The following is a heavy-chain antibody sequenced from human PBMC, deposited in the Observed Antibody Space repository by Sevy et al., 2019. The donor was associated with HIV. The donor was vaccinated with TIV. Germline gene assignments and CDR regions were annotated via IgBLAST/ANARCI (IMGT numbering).Heavy chain of an antibody. CDR3: VRDGSNY. J-gene: IGHJ4*02. V-gene: IGHV3-21*01. CDR1: GFTFGTST. Sequence: GGSLRLSCTASGFTFGTSTMNWVRQAPGKGLEWVSLMTSSGSYILYADSVKGRFTISRDNAKNSVFLQMNSLRVEDTAVYYCVRDGSNYCGQGTLVTVSS. CDR2: MTSSGSYI.